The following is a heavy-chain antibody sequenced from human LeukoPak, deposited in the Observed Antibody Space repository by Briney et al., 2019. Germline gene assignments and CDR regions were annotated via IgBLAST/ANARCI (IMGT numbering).Heavy chain of an antibody. Sequence: PSETLSLTCTVSGGSISSGGYYWSWIRQHPGKGLEWIGYIYYSGSTYYNPSLKSRVTISVDTSKNQFSLKLSSVTAADTAVYYCTRGVTEAFDYWGQGTLVTVSS. CDR1: GGSISSGGYY. D-gene: IGHD5-18*01. CDR2: IYYSGST. V-gene: IGHV4-31*03. CDR3: TRGVTEAFDY. J-gene: IGHJ4*02.